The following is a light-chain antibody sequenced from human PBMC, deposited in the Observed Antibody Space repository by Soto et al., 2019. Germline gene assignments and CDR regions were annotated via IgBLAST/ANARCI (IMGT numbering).Light chain of an antibody. J-gene: IGKJ4*01. CDR3: QRSFSTPLT. CDR1: QSISSY. V-gene: IGKV1-39*01. Sequence: DIQMTQSPSSLSASLGDRVTITCRASQSISSYLHWYQQKPGKAPKLLIYAASSLQSGVPSRFSGSGSGTDFTLTISSLQPEDVATYYCQRSFSTPLTFGGGTKVEIK. CDR2: AAS.